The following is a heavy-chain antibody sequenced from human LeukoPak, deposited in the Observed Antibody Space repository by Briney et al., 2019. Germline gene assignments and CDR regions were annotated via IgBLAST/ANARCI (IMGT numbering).Heavy chain of an antibody. CDR2: INVVGSDT. V-gene: IGHV3-74*01. CDR1: RFTLSEHW. D-gene: IGHD1-1*01. Sequence: PGGCLRLSCVHSRFTLSEHWINWVRQPPGKGRLWVSHINVVGSDTDYADSVKGRVTISRDNARNTLYLQMDGLRVEDTAVYYCVRYGTGYPPFDLWGQGNLVTVSS. J-gene: IGHJ5*02. CDR3: VRYGTGYPPFDL.